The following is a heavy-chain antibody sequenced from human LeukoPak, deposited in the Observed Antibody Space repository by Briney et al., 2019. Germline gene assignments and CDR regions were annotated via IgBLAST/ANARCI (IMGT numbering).Heavy chain of an antibody. D-gene: IGHD2-2*02. CDR2: IYTSGST. V-gene: IGHV4-4*09. CDR3: ARLTYCSSTSCYTGNWFDP. CDR1: GGSISSYF. J-gene: IGHJ5*02. Sequence: SETLSLTCTVSGGSISSYFWSWIRQPPGKGLEWIGYIYTSGSTNYNPSLKSRVTISVDTSKNQFSLKLSSVTAADTAVYYCARLTYCSSTSCYTGNWFDPWGQGTLDTVSS.